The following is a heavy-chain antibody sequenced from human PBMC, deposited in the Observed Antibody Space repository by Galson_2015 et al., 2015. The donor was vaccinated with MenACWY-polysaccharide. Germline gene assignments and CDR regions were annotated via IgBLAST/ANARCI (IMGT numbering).Heavy chain of an antibody. CDR3: ARIGGMNKGNYYNYGWFDP. Sequence: LSLTCTVSGGSMSPYHWTWIRQSPGKGLEWLGWIHYSGGTKYSPSLKSRVTISVDTSVNQFSLKLSSVTTADTAVYYCARIGGMNKGNYYNYGWFDPWGQGTLVTVSS. D-gene: IGHD3-22*01. CDR2: IHYSGGT. V-gene: IGHV4-59*01. CDR1: GGSMSPYH. J-gene: IGHJ5*02.